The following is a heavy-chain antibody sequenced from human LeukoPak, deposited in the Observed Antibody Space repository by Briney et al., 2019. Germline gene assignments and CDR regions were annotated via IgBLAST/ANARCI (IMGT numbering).Heavy chain of an antibody. Sequence: GESLKISCKGSGYSSTSYWIGWVRQMPGKGLEWMGIIYPGDSDTRYSPSFQGQVTISADKSISTAYMQWSSLKASDTAMYYCARIGSSDYDSGYFDYWGQGTLVTVSS. CDR3: ARIGSSDYDSGYFDY. CDR1: GYSSTSYW. V-gene: IGHV5-51*01. J-gene: IGHJ4*02. D-gene: IGHD5-12*01. CDR2: IYPGDSDT.